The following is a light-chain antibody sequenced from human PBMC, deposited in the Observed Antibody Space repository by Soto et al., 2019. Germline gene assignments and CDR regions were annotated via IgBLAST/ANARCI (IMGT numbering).Light chain of an antibody. V-gene: IGKV1-13*02. CDR2: DVF. CDR3: QQLETYPLT. J-gene: IGKJ5*01. CDR1: QGISSA. Sequence: AIQVTQSPSSLSASVGDTVTITCRASQGISSAFAWYQQKPGKVPRLLIYDVFNLQSGVPSRFSGSGSGTDFTLTICRLQLEDFATYYCQQLETYPLTFGQGTRLEVK.